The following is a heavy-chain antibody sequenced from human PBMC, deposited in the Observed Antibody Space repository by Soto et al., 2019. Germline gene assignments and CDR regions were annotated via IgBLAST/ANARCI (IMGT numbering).Heavy chain of an antibody. D-gene: IGHD6-13*01. CDR3: ARDGAAAGSLGAFDI. CDR2: IIPIFGTA. V-gene: IGHV1-69*13. J-gene: IGHJ3*02. Sequence: ASVKVSCKASGGTFSSYAISWVRQAPGQGLEWMGGIIPIFGTANYAQKFQGRVTITADESTSTAYMELSSLRSEDTAVYYCARDGAAAGSLGAFDIWGQGTMVTVSS. CDR1: GGTFSSYA.